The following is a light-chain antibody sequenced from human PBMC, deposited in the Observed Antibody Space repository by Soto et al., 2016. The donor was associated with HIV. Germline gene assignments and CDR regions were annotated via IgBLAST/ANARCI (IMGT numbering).Light chain of an antibody. CDR1: QSISSW. V-gene: IGKV1-5*03. CDR2: KAS. Sequence: DIQMTQSPSNLSASVGDRVTITCRASQSISSWLAWYQQKPGKAPKLLIYKASSLESGVPSRFSGSGSGTEFTLTISSLQPDDFATYYCQQSHQFSFGPGTKVDI. CDR3: QQSHQFS. J-gene: IGKJ3*01.